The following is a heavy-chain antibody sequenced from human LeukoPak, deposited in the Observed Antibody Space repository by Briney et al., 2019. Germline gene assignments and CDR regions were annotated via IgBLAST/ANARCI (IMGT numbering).Heavy chain of an antibody. Sequence: AGSPLSLSCAASGFTYSSYAMHWVPPAPGKALEWVAVISYDGHNKYYADSVKGRFTISRDNSKNTLYLQMNSLRAEYAAVYYCARVLNLGAVACNIYYYGMDVWGQGTTVTVSS. D-gene: IGHD6-19*01. V-gene: IGHV3-30-3*01. CDR2: ISYDGHNK. J-gene: IGHJ6*02. CDR3: ARVLNLGAVACNIYYYGMDV. CDR1: GFTYSSYA.